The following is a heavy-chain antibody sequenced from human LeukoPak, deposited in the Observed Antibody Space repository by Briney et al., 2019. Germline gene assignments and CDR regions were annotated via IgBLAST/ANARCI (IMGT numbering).Heavy chain of an antibody. Sequence: SETLSLTCTVSGGSISGFYWSWIRQPPGKGLEWIGNIYYSGSTNYNPSLKSRVTISVDTSKNQFSLKLGSVTAADTAVYYCARHFDYWGQGTLVTVSS. J-gene: IGHJ4*02. CDR1: GGSISGFY. CDR2: IYYSGST. CDR3: ARHFDY. V-gene: IGHV4-59*08.